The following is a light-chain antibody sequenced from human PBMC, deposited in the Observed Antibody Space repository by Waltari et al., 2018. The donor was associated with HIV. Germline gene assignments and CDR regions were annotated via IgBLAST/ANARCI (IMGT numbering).Light chain of an antibody. J-gene: IGLJ3*02. CDR2: EVS. Sequence: QSALTQPPSASGSPGQSVTISCTGTSSDVGGYNYVSWYQNHPGKAPKLMIYEVSKRPSGVPGRFSGSKSGSTASRTVSGLQAEDEADYDGSSYAGSNNRWVFGGGTKLTAL. CDR3: SSYAGSNNRWV. CDR1: SSDVGGYNY. V-gene: IGLV2-8*01.